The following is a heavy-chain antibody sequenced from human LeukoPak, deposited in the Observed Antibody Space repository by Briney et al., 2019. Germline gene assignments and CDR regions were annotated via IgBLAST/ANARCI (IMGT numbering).Heavy chain of an antibody. CDR3: TRDTIAARTYYYYYGMDV. D-gene: IGHD6-6*01. J-gene: IGHJ6*02. V-gene: IGHV3-49*04. CDR2: IRSKAYGGTT. Sequence: PGGSLRLSCTASGFTFGDYAMSWVRQAPGKGLEWVGFIRSKAYGGTTEYAASVKGRFTISRDDSKSIAYLQMNSLKTEDTAVYYCTRDTIAARTYYYYYGMDVWGQGTTVTVSS. CDR1: GFTFGDYA.